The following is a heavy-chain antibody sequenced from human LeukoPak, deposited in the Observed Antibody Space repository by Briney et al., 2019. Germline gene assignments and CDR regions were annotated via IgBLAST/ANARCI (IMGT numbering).Heavy chain of an antibody. J-gene: IGHJ3*02. CDR2: IYYSVST. V-gene: IGHV4-59*01. CDR1: GDSINIYY. D-gene: IGHD6-25*01. CDR3: ATIQRDHAFDI. Sequence: SETLSLACTVSGDSINIYYWSWIRQPPGKGLEWIGYIYYSVSTNYNPSFKSRVTISLDTSKNQFSLQLRSVAAADTAVYYCATIQRDHAFDIWGQGTMVTVSS.